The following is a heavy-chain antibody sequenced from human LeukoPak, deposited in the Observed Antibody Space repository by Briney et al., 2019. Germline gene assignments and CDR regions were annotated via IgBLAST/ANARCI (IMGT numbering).Heavy chain of an antibody. CDR3: ARGPYSGSYYDYYMDV. V-gene: IGHV1-8*01. Sequence: ASVKVSCKASGYTFTSYDINWVRQATGQGLEWTGWMNPNSGNTGYAQKFQGRVTMTRNTSISTAYMELSSLRSEDTAVYYCARGPYSGSYYDYYMDVWGKGTTVTVSS. J-gene: IGHJ6*03. CDR1: GYTFTSYD. D-gene: IGHD1-26*01. CDR2: MNPNSGNT.